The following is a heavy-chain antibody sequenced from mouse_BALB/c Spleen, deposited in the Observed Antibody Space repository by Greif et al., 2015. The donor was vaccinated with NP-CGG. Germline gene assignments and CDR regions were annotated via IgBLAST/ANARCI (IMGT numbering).Heavy chain of an antibody. V-gene: IGHV5-9-3*01. D-gene: IGHD1-1*01. Sequence: EVQLVESGEGLVKPGGSLKLSCAASGFTFSSYAMSWVRQTPEKRLEWVATISSGGSYTYYPDSVKGRFTISRDNAKNTLYLQMSSLRSEDTAMYYCARPDYGSSPAWFAYWGQGTLVTVSA. CDR3: ARPDYGSSPAWFAY. J-gene: IGHJ3*01. CDR2: ISSGGSYT. CDR1: GFTFSSYA.